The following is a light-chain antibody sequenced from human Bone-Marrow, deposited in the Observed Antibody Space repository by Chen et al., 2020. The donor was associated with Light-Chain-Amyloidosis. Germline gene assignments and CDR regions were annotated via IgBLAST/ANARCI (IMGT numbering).Light chain of an antibody. CDR2: EGS. CDR1: SSDVGSYNL. J-gene: IGLJ3*02. V-gene: IGLV2-23*01. Sequence: QSALTQPASVSGSPGQSITISCTGTSSDVGSYNLVSWYQRHPGKAPKLMIYEGSKRPSGVSNRFSGSKAGNTASLTISGLQAEDEADYCCCSYAGSSTLVFGGGTKLTVL. CDR3: CSYAGSSTLV.